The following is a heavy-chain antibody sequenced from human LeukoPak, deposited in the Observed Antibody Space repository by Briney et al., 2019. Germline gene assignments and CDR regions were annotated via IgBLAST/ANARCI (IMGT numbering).Heavy chain of an antibody. CDR1: GFTFNNYG. CDR2: ISYDGRNI. D-gene: IGHD2-15*01. CDR3: AKGPLRGTAADIDY. J-gene: IGHJ4*02. Sequence: GGSLTLSCAASGFTFNNYGMHWARQAPGKGLGCVAVISYDGRNIHYPDSVKGRFTISRDISTDTLWLQMDSLRTEDTAVYYCAKGPLRGTAADIDYRGQGTLVTVSS. V-gene: IGHV3-30*18.